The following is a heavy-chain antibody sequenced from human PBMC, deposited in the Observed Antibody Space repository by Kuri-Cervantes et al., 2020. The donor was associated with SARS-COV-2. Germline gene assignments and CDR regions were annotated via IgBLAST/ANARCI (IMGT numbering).Heavy chain of an antibody. D-gene: IGHD2-15*01. J-gene: IGHJ4*02. CDR1: AYTFTSYG. CDR3: VRDPDCSAGNCYFDY. V-gene: IGHV1-18*01. CDR2: IDCYNGRT. Sequence: ASVKVSCKASAYTFTSYGISWVRQAPGQELEWMAWIDCYNGRTEYARTLQGRLTVTTDASTSTAYMELRSLGPDDTAVYYCVRDPDCSAGNCYFDYWSQGTQVTVSS.